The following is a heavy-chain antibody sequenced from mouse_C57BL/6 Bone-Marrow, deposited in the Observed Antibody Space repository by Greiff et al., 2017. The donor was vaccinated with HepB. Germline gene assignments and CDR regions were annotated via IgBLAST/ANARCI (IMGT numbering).Heavy chain of an antibody. CDR1: GFNIKDDY. CDR3: TTGGFFDY. Sequence: EVQLQQSGAELVRPGASVKLSCTASGFNIKDDYMHWVKQRPEQGLEWIGWIDPENGDTEYASKFQGKATITADTSSNTAYLQLSCLTSEDTAVYYCTTGGFFDYWGQGTTLTVSS. CDR2: IDPENGDT. J-gene: IGHJ2*01. V-gene: IGHV14-4*01.